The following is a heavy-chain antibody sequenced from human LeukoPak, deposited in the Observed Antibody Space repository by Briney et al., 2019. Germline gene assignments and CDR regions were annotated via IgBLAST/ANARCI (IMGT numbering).Heavy chain of an antibody. CDR1: GYTFTYCS. D-gene: IGHD3-9*01. J-gene: IGHJ5*02. CDR3: YSKGRLGWRVVNWFDP. V-gene: IGHV1-68*01. Sequence: ASVKVSCKASGYTFTYCSLHWLQRAPGQGLERMRWITLYNGNTNYAKKFQGRVTITRDMSLRTAYIELSSLRFRDAILTGYYSKGRLGWRVVNWFDPWGQRTLVTVSS. CDR2: ITLYNGNT.